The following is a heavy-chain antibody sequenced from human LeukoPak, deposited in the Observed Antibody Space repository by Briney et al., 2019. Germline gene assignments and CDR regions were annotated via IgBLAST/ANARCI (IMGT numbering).Heavy chain of an antibody. D-gene: IGHD3-3*01. J-gene: IGHJ4*02. CDR3: ARGRETYYDFWSGYYTGAGDY. Sequence: ASVKVSCKASGYTFTSYDINWVRQATGQGLEWMGWMNPNSGNTGYAQKFQGRVTMTRNTSISTAYMELSSLRSEDTAVYYCARGRETYYDFWSGYYTGAGDYWGQGTLVTVSS. CDR1: GYTFTSYD. V-gene: IGHV1-8*01. CDR2: MNPNSGNT.